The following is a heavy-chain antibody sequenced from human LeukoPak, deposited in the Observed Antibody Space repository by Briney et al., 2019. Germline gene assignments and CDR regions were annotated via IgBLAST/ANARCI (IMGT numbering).Heavy chain of an antibody. CDR3: ARIVGGGDAFDI. CDR1: GGSISSGSYY. CDR2: IYTSGST. D-gene: IGHD1-26*01. Sequence: SQTLSLTCTVSGGSISSGSYYWSWIRQPAGKGLEWIGRIYTSGSTNYNPSLKSRVTISVDTSKNQFSLKLSSVTAADTAVYYCARIVGGGDAFDIWGQGTMVTVSS. J-gene: IGHJ3*02. V-gene: IGHV4-61*02.